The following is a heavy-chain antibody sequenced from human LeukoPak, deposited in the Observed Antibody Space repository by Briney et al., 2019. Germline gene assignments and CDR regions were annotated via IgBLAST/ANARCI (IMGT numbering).Heavy chain of an antibody. CDR2: IYHSGST. Sequence: SETLSLTCTVSGYSISSGYYWGWVRQPPGKGLEWIGSIYHSGSTYYNPSLKSRVTISVDTSKNQFSLKLSSVTAADTAVYYCARDRVDTTLDLDYWGQGTLVTVSS. J-gene: IGHJ4*02. CDR1: GYSISSGYY. CDR3: ARDRVDTTLDLDY. V-gene: IGHV4-38-2*02. D-gene: IGHD5-18*01.